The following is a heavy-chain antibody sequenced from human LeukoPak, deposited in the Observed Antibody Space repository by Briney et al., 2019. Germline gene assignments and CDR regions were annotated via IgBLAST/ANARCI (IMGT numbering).Heavy chain of an antibody. Sequence: GGSLRLSCAASGFTFSDYYMSWIRQAPGKGLEWVSYISSSGSTIYYADSVKGRFTISRDNAKNSLYLQMNSLRAEDTAVYYCARAGMSGSYSPYYFDYWGQGTLVTVSS. V-gene: IGHV3-11*04. CDR2: ISSSGSTI. CDR3: ARAGMSGSYSPYYFDY. D-gene: IGHD1-26*01. CDR1: GFTFSDYY. J-gene: IGHJ4*02.